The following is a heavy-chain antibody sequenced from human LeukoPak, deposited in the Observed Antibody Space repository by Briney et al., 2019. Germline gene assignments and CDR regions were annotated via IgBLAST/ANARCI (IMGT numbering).Heavy chain of an antibody. D-gene: IGHD3-3*01. V-gene: IGHV3-48*04. J-gene: IGHJ4*02. CDR1: GFTLSSYS. Sequence: GSLRLSCAASGFTLSSYSMNWVRQAPGKGLEWVSYISSSSSSIYYADSVKGRFTISRDNAKNSLYLQMSSLRAEDTAVYYCARHWSGGFDYWGQGTLVTVSS. CDR2: ISSSSSSI. CDR3: ARHWSGGFDY.